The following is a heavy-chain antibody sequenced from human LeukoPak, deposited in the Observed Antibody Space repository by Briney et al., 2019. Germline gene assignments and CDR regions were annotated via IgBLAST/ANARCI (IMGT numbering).Heavy chain of an antibody. CDR3: AKDFSARSAAAGYFDY. Sequence: GGSLRLSCAASGFTFDDYAMHWVRQAPGKGLEWVSGISWNSGSIGYADSVKGRFTISRDNAKNSLYLQTNSLRAEDTALYYCAKDFSARSAAAGYFDYWGQGTLVTVSS. D-gene: IGHD6-13*01. V-gene: IGHV3-9*01. CDR1: GFTFDDYA. J-gene: IGHJ4*02. CDR2: ISWNSGSI.